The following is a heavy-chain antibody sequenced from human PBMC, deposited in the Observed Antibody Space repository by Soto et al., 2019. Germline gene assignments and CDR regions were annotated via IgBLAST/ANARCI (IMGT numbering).Heavy chain of an antibody. V-gene: IGHV6-1*01. J-gene: IGHJ5*02. Sequence: SQTLSLTCAISGDSVSSNSAAWNWIRQSPSRGLEWLGRTYYRSKWYNDYAVSVKSRITINPVTSKNQFSLQLNSVTPEDTAVYYCAREGDCSSNSCYNVVRDNWFDTWGQGTLVTVSS. CDR2: TYYRSKWYN. CDR1: GDSVSSNSAA. CDR3: AREGDCSSNSCYNVVRDNWFDT. D-gene: IGHD2-2*02.